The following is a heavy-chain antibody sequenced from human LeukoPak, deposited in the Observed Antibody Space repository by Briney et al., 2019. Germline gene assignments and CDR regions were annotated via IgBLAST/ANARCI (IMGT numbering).Heavy chain of an antibody. CDR1: GYTFTSYG. V-gene: IGHV1-18*01. D-gene: IGHD2-2*01. CDR3: AREVDQLPGARGNWFDP. Sequence: ASVKVSCKASGYTFTSYGISWVRQAPGQGLEWMGWISAYNGNTNYAQKLQGRVTMTTDTSTSTAYMELRSLRSDDTAVYYCAREVDQLPGARGNWFDPWGQGTLVTVSS. CDR2: ISAYNGNT. J-gene: IGHJ5*02.